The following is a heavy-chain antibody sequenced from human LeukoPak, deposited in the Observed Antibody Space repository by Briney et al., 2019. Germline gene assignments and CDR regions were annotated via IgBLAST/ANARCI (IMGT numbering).Heavy chain of an antibody. V-gene: IGHV4-34*01. CDR1: GGSFSGYY. J-gene: IGHJ4*02. Sequence: MPSETLSLPCGVYGGSFSGYYWSWIRQPPGKGLEWIGEINPRGSTNYNPSLKSRVTLSADTSKNQFSLTLNSVTAADTAVYYCARRRLGYYFDYWGQGTLVTVSS. CDR3: ARRRLGYYFDY. CDR2: INPRGST. D-gene: IGHD5-24*01.